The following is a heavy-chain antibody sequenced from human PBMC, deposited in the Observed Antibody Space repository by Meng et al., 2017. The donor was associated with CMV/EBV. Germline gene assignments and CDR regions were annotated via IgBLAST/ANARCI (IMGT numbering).Heavy chain of an antibody. Sequence: VQLQHWGAGLLKPSETLSLTCAVYGGSFSGYYWSWIRQPPGKGLEWIGEINHSGSTNYNPSLKSQVTISVDTSKNQFSLKLSSVTAADTAVYYCASSLTYPDYWGQGTLVTVSS. D-gene: IGHD2-15*01. J-gene: IGHJ4*02. CDR2: INHSGST. V-gene: IGHV4-34*01. CDR1: GGSFSGYY. CDR3: ASSLTYPDY.